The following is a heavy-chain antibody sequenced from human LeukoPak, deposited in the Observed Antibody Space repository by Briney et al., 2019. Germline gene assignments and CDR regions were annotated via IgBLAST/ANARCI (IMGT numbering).Heavy chain of an antibody. V-gene: IGHV4-38-2*01. J-gene: IGHJ5*02. Sequence: KPSETLSLTCAVSGYSISSGYYWGWIRRPPGKGLEWIGSIYHSGSTYYNPSLKSRVTISVDTSKNQFSLKLSSVTAADTAVYYCARHAFGVVINNWFDPWGQGTLVTVSS. CDR3: ARHAFGVVINNWFDP. D-gene: IGHD3-3*01. CDR1: GYSISSGYY. CDR2: IYHSGST.